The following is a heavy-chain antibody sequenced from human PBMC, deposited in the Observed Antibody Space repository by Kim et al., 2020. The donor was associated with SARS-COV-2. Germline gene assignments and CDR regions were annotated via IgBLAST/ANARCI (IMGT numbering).Heavy chain of an antibody. V-gene: IGHV3-66*01. J-gene: IGHJ4*02. CDR2: T. CDR3: VRAVAGYYFDY. Sequence: TNYAGSVKGRFTISRDNSKDTLYLQMNSLRAEDTAVYYCVRAVAGYYFDYWGQGTPVTVSS. D-gene: IGHD6-19*01.